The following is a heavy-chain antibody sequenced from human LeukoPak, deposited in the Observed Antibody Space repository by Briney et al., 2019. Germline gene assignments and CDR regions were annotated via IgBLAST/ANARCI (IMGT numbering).Heavy chain of an antibody. D-gene: IGHD2-15*01. V-gene: IGHV1-69*04. CDR2: IIPILGIA. CDR3: ARGVVPYYYGMDV. J-gene: IGHJ6*02. Sequence: SVTVSCKASGGTFSSYAISWVRQAPGQGLGWMGRIIPILGIANYAQKFQGRVTITADKSTSTAYMELSSLRSEDTAVYYCARGVVPYYYGMDVWGQGTTVTVSS. CDR1: GGTFSSYA.